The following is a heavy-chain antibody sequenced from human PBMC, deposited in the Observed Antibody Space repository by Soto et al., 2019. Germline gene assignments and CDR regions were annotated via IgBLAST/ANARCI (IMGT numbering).Heavy chain of an antibody. CDR2: ISSSSSYI. Sequence: EVQLVESGGGLVKPGGSLRLSCAASGFTFSSYSMNWVRQAPGKGLEWVSSISSSSSYIYYADSVKGRFTISRDNAKNSLYLQMNSLRAEDTAVYYCARARVGDYSNHEDYWGQGTLVTVSS. CDR1: GFTFSSYS. D-gene: IGHD4-4*01. V-gene: IGHV3-21*01. J-gene: IGHJ4*02. CDR3: ARARVGDYSNHEDY.